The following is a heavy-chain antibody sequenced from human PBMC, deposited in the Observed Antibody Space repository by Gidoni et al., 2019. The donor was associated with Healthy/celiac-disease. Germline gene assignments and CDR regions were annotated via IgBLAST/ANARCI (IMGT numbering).Heavy chain of an antibody. Sequence: QVQLQESGPGLVKPSQTLSLTCTVSGGSIRSGGYYWSWLRQHPGKGLEWIGYIYYSGSTYYNPSLKSRVTISVDTSKNQFSLKLSSVTAADTAVYYCARALGINYGEETPRIFDYWGQGTLVTVSS. CDR3: ARALGINYGEETPRIFDY. CDR2: IYYSGST. CDR1: GGSIRSGGYY. D-gene: IGHD4-17*01. V-gene: IGHV4-31*03. J-gene: IGHJ4*02.